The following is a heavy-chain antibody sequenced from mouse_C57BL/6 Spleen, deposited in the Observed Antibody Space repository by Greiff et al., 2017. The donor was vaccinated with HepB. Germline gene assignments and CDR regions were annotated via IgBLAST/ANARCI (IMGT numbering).Heavy chain of an antibody. CDR2: IYPGDGDT. D-gene: IGHD3-2*02. J-gene: IGHJ3*01. Sequence: VKLQESGAELVKPGASVKISCKASGYAFSSYWMNWVKQRPGKGLEWIGQIYPGDGDTNYNGKFKGKATLTADKSSSTAYMQLSSLTSEDSAVYFCAKGDSSGYGFAYWGQGTLVTVSA. CDR1: GYAFSSYW. V-gene: IGHV1-80*01. CDR3: AKGDSSGYGFAY.